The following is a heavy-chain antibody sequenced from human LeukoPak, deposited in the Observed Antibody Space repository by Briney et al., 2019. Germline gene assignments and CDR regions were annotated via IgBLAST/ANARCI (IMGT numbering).Heavy chain of an antibody. CDR2: INPNSGGT. CDR1: GYTFTGYY. CDR3: ASASEYDYVWGSYRYAFDI. J-gene: IGHJ3*02. Sequence: ASVKGSCKASGYTFTGYYMHWVRQAPGQGLEWMGRINPNSGGTNYAQKFQGRVTMTRDTSISTAYMELSRLRSDDTAVYYCASASEYDYVWGSYRYAFDIWGQGTMVTVSS. D-gene: IGHD3-16*02. V-gene: IGHV1-2*06.